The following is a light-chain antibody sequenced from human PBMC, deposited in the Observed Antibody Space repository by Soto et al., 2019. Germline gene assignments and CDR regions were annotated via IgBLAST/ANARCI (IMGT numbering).Light chain of an antibody. V-gene: IGLV2-8*01. J-gene: IGLJ1*01. CDR2: EVS. CDR1: SNYIGYYNY. Sequence: QSVLTQPPSASRAPGQSVTISLTGTSNYIGYYNYVSWYQQYPGKAPKLLIYEVSKRPSGVPDRFSGSKSGNTASLTVSGLQAADESVYYCTAYAETAFHYVLGTRTNFTV. CDR3: TAYAETAFHYV.